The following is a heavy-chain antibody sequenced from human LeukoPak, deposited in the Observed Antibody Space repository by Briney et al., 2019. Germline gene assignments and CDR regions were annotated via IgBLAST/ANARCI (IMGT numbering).Heavy chain of an antibody. D-gene: IGHD3-16*01. CDR2: ISYDGSNK. V-gene: IGHV3-30-3*01. CDR3: ARDRQGESNWFDI. J-gene: IGHJ5*02. Sequence: GGSLRLSCSASGFTVSNYAMHWVRQAPGKGLEWVALISYDGSNKYYADSVKGRFTISRDNSKNTLYLQMNSLRGEDTAVYYCARDRQGESNWFDISGPRSLVTVSS. CDR1: GFTVSNYA.